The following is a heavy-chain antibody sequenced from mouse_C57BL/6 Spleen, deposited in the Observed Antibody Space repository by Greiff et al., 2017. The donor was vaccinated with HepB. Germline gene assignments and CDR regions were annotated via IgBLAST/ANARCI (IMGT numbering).Heavy chain of an antibody. D-gene: IGHD1-1*01. J-gene: IGHJ4*01. V-gene: IGHV1-63*01. CDR2: IYPGGGYT. CDR3: ARKDSYGTGMDY. CDR1: GYTFTNYW. Sequence: QVQLQQSGAELVRPGTSVKMSCKASGYTFTNYWIGWAKQRPGHGLEWIGDIYPGGGYTNYNEKFKGKATLTADKSSSTAYMQFSSLTSEDSAIYYCARKDSYGTGMDYWGQGTSVTVSS.